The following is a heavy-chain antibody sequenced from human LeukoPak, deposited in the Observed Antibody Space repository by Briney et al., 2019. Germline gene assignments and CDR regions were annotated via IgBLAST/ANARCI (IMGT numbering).Heavy chain of an antibody. J-gene: IGHJ4*02. CDR2: ISASGGST. Sequence: PGGSLRLSCAASRFTFSTYAMSWVRQAPGKGLEWVSAISASGGSTYYADVVKGRFTVSRDIAQNTVSLQMSSLRIDDAGVYFCARAVRPMGMITNFDFWGQGTLVTVSS. CDR1: RFTFSTYA. CDR3: ARAVRPMGMITNFDF. V-gene: IGHV3-23*01. D-gene: IGHD3-16*01.